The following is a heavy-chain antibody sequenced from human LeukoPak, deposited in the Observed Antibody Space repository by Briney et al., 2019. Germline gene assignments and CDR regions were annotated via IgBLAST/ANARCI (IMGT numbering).Heavy chain of an antibody. Sequence: GGSLRLSCAASGFTFSSYSMNWVRQAPGKGLEWVANIKQDGSEKYYVDSVKGRFTISRDNAKNSLYLQMNSLRAEDTAVYYCAKDWSYYYDSSGYADYWGQGTLVTVSS. J-gene: IGHJ4*02. CDR1: GFTFSSYS. CDR2: IKQDGSEK. CDR3: AKDWSYYYDSSGYADY. D-gene: IGHD3-22*01. V-gene: IGHV3-7*01.